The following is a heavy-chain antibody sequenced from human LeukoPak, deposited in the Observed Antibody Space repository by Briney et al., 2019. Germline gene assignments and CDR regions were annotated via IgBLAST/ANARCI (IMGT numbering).Heavy chain of an antibody. CDR1: GGSISSSSYY. Sequence: SETLSLTCTVSGGSISSSSYYWSWIRQPPGKGLEWIGYIYYSGSTNYNPSLKSRVTISVDTSKNQFSLKLSSVTAADTAMYYCARATYDYDSSPFDIWGQGTMVTVSS. V-gene: IGHV4-61*05. CDR3: ARATYDYDSSPFDI. CDR2: IYYSGST. J-gene: IGHJ3*02. D-gene: IGHD3-22*01.